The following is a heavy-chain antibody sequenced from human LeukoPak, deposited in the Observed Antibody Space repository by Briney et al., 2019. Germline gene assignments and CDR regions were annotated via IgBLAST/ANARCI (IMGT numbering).Heavy chain of an antibody. CDR2: ISYDGSNK. D-gene: IGHD3-22*01. CDR1: GFTFSSYA. J-gene: IGHJ4*02. CDR3: ARELWDSSGASGDLDY. Sequence: GGSLRLSCAASGFTFSSYAMHWVRQVPGKVLEWVAVISYDGSNKYYADSVKGRFTISRDNSKNTLYLQMNSLRAEDTAVYYCARELWDSSGASGDLDYWGQGTLVTVSS. V-gene: IGHV3-30*04.